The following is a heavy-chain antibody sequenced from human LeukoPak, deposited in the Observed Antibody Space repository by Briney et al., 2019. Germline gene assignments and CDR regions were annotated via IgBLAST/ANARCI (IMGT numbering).Heavy chain of an antibody. CDR3: ASPSGSSWYSKYYFVH. D-gene: IGHD6-13*01. CDR2: INPNSGAT. Sequence: ASVKVSCKASGYTFSDHNMHWIRQAPGQGLEWMGWINPNSGATNYAQKFQGRVTMTRDTSTSTYLELNRLRSDDTAVYYCASPSGSSWYSKYYFVHWDLGTLVTVSS. V-gene: IGHV1-2*02. J-gene: IGHJ4*02. CDR1: GYTFSDHN.